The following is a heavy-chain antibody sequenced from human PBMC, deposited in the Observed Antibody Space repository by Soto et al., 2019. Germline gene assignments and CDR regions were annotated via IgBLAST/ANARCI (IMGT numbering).Heavy chain of an antibody. CDR3: ARGRGAAAIPVHWFDP. CDR2: IYPGDSDT. V-gene: IGHV5-51*01. Sequence: GESLKISCKGSGYSFTSYWIGWVRQMPGKGLEWMGIIYPGDSDTRYSPSFQGQVTISADKSISTAYLQWSSLKASDTAMYYCARGRGAAAIPVHWFDPWGQGTLVTVSS. J-gene: IGHJ5*02. D-gene: IGHD2-2*02. CDR1: GYSFTSYW.